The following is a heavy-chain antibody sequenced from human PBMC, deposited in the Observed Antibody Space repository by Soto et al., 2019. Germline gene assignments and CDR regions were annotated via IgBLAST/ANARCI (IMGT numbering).Heavy chain of an antibody. CDR1: GYTFTSYY. V-gene: IGHV1-46*01. CDR2: INPSGGST. Sequence: QVQLVQSGAEVKKPGASVKVSCKASGYTFTSYYMHWVRQAPGQGLEWMGIINPSGGSTSYAQKFQGRVTMTRDTSTSTGYMELSSLRSEDTAVYYCARDPTAEYDILTGYYSHFDYWGQGTLVTVSS. CDR3: ARDPTAEYDILTGYYSHFDY. J-gene: IGHJ4*02. D-gene: IGHD3-9*01.